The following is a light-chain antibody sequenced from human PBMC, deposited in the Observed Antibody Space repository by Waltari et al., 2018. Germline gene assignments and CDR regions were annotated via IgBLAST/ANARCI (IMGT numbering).Light chain of an antibody. J-gene: IGLJ2*01. Sequence: NSLLTQPHSVSESPGKTVTISCTRTSDSIASNYVQWYQQRPGSAPTTGIFEDNQRPSGVPDRFSASIDTSSNSASLTISGLKTEDEALYYCQSYDSDEGVVFGGGTKLTVL. CDR3: QSYDSDEGVV. V-gene: IGLV6-57*03. CDR2: EDN. CDR1: SDSIASNY.